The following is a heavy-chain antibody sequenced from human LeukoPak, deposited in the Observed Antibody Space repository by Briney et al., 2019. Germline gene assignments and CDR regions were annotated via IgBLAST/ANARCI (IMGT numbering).Heavy chain of an antibody. CDR1: GFTFSNYA. CDR3: ATDTVAVPAASGRFDP. D-gene: IGHD2-2*01. CDR2: ISYDGTNE. V-gene: IGHV3-30-3*01. Sequence: GGSLRLSCAVSGFTFSNYAMHWVRQAPGKGLEWVAVISYDGTNEYYADSVKGRFTISRDSSKNTLYLQMNSLRVEDTAVYYCATDTVAVPAASGRFDPWGQGTLVTVSS. J-gene: IGHJ5*02.